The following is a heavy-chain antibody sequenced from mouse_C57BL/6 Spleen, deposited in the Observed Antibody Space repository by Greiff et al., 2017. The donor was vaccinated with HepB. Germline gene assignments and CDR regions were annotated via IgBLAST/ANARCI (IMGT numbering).Heavy chain of an antibody. CDR1: GFTFSNYW. CDR3: TGDGAMDY. V-gene: IGHV6-3*01. J-gene: IGHJ4*01. Sequence: EVKLQESGGGLVQPGGSMKLSCVASGFTFSNYWMNWVRQSPEKGLEWVAQIRLKSDNYATHYAESVKGRFTISRDTSKSSVYLQMNNLRSEDTGIYYCTGDGAMDYWGQGTSVTVSS. CDR2: IRLKSDNYAT.